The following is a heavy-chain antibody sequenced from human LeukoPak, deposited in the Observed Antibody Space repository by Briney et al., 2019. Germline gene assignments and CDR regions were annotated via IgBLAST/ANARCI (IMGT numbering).Heavy chain of an antibody. D-gene: IGHD5-24*01. V-gene: IGHV3-66*01. CDR3: ARDGGDGYNFPFDY. J-gene: IGHJ4*02. CDR1: GFTVSSNY. Sequence: QPGGSLRLSCAASGFTVSSNYMSWVRQAPGKGLEGVSVIYSGGNTYYADSVKGRFTISRDNSKNTLYLQMNSLGAEDTAVYYCARDGGDGYNFPFDYWGQGTLVTVSS. CDR2: IYSGGNT.